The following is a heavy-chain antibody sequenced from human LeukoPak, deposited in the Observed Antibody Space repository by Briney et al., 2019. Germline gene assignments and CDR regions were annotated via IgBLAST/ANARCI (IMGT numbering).Heavy chain of an antibody. Sequence: SETLSLTCTVSGGSISSGGYYWSWIRQHPGKGLEWIGYIYYSGSTYYNPSLKSRVTISVDTSKNQFSLKLSSVTAADTAVHYCASLPGRGRVAQWLDSYYFDYWGQGTLVTVSS. V-gene: IGHV4-31*03. D-gene: IGHD6-19*01. J-gene: IGHJ4*02. CDR2: IYYSGST. CDR3: ASLPGRGRVAQWLDSYYFDY. CDR1: GGSISSGGYY.